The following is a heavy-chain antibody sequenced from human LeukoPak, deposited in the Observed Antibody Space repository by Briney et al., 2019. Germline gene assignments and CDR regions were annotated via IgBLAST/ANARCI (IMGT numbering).Heavy chain of an antibody. D-gene: IGHD6-6*01. CDR1: GFTFSSYG. CDR3: ARGRLAARHYYYYMDV. CDR2: IWYDGSNK. J-gene: IGHJ6*03. Sequence: GGSLRLSCAASGFTFSSYGMHWVRQAPSKGLEWVAVIWYDGSNKYYADSVKGRFTISRDNSKNTLYLQMNSLRAEDTAVYYCARGRLAARHYYYYMDVWGKGTTVTVSS. V-gene: IGHV3-33*01.